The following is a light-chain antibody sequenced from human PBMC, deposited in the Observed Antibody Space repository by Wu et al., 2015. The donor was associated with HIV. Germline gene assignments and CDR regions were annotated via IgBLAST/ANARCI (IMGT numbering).Light chain of an antibody. Sequence: AIRITQSPSSLSASTGDRVTITCRASQGISSYLAWYQQKPGKAPKLLIYAASTLQSGVPSRFSGSGSGTDFTLTISCLQSEDFATYYCQQYYSYLALTFGGGTKVEIK. CDR2: AAS. CDR1: QGISSY. J-gene: IGKJ4*01. V-gene: IGKV1-8*01. CDR3: QQYYSYLALT.